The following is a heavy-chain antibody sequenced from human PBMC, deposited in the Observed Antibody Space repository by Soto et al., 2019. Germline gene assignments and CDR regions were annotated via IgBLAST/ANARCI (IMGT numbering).Heavy chain of an antibody. CDR3: TCLWFVEISNY. CDR1: GFSFKNAW. Sequence: EVELVESGGGLVKPGGSLTLSCAASGFSFKNAWMNWVRKDTGKGLEWVGRIKNKNDGGTTDYAAFVKGRFNISRNASENILYLHMNDLKTEDTGVYFCTCLWFVEISNYWGQGSLVTVSS. V-gene: IGHV3-15*07. CDR2: IKNKNDGGTT. J-gene: IGHJ4*01. D-gene: IGHD3-10*01.